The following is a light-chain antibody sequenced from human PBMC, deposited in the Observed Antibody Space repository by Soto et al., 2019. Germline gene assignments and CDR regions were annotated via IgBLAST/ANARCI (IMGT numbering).Light chain of an antibody. J-gene: IGKJ1*01. CDR1: QSISNY. CDR3: QQSYSAPWT. V-gene: IGKV1-39*01. CDR2: SAS. Sequence: DIPMTQSPSSLSASVGDRVTITCRASQSISNYLNWYQQKPGKAPKLLIYSASTLQVGVPSRFSATGSGTDFTLTISSLHPEDFATYCCQQSYSAPWTFGHGTKVEVK.